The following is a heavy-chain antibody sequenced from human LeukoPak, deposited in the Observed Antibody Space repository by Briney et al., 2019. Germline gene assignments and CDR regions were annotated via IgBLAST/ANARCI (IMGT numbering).Heavy chain of an antibody. D-gene: IGHD3-22*01. V-gene: IGHV4-61*02. J-gene: IGHJ4*02. CDR1: GGSISSGSYY. CDR3: ASEIGGYYDSSGYYRPPN. CDR2: IYTSGST. Sequence: KPSETLSLTCTVSGGSISSGSYYWSWIRQPAGKGLEWIGRIYTSGSTNYNPSLKSRVTISVDTSKNQFSLKLSSVTAADTAVYYCASEIGGYYDSSGYYRPPNWGQGTLVTVSS.